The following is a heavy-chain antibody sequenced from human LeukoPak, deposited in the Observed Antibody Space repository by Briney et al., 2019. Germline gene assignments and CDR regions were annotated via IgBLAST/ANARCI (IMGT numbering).Heavy chain of an antibody. Sequence: SETLSLTCTVSGGSISRYYWSWIRQPPGKGLEWIGYIHYSGNTNYNPSLKSRVTISIDTSNNQFSLKLSSVTAADTAVYYCARAIPAAAGTSNYYYYYMDVWGKGTTVTISS. J-gene: IGHJ6*03. CDR2: IHYSGNT. CDR1: GGSISRYY. V-gene: IGHV4-59*01. CDR3: ARAIPAAAGTSNYYYYYMDV. D-gene: IGHD6-13*01.